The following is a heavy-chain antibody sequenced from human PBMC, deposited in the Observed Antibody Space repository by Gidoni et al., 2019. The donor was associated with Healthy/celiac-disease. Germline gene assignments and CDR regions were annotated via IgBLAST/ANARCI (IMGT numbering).Heavy chain of an antibody. J-gene: IGHJ4*02. V-gene: IGHV1-24*01. CDR3: ATQDIAY. CDR1: GYTLTELS. CDR2: FDSEDGET. D-gene: IGHD5-12*01. Sequence: QVQLVQSGAEVKKSWASSRVSCKVSGYTLTELSMHWVRQATGEGLEWMGGFDSEDGETIYAQNNQGRITITEDTSTDTAYMELSSLGYEETDVYYCATQDIAYWGQGTLVTVSS.